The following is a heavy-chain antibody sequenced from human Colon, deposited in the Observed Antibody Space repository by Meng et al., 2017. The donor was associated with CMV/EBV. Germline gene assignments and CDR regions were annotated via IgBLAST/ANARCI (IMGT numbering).Heavy chain of an antibody. V-gene: IGHV3-23*01. CDR1: GVTFSNHG. D-gene: IGHD2-2*01. J-gene: IGHJ4*02. CDR3: AKSRGAGPSALNY. Sequence: GESLKISWVVSGVTFSNHGMSWVRQAPGKGLEWVSGISGGGRGTYYAASVEGRFIISRDNSKNTLYLQMNSLRADDTAVYYCAKSRGAGPSALNYWGQGTLVTVSS. CDR2: ISGGGRGT.